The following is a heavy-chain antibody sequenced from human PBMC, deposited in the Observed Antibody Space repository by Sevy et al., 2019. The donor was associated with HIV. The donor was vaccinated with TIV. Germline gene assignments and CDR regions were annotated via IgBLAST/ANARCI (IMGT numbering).Heavy chain of an antibody. V-gene: IGHV3-30*18. CDR3: SKDRGYSSVGVSRGMDV. J-gene: IGHJ6*02. D-gene: IGHD6-19*01. Sequence: GGSLRLSCAASEFTFSSYGMHWVRQAPGKGLEWVADISYDGSNKYYADSVKGRFTISRDDSKNTLFLQMNSLRAEDTAVYYCSKDRGYSSVGVSRGMDVWGQGTTVTVSS. CDR1: EFTFSSYG. CDR2: ISYDGSNK.